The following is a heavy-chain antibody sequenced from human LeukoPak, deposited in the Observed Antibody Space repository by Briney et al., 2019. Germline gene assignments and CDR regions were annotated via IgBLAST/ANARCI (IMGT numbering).Heavy chain of an antibody. D-gene: IGHD3-3*01. CDR3: ASQMLEWYGLDV. CDR2: VKTSAIT. Sequence: SETLSLTCAVSGRSLTTYHWSWIRQSPGKGLEWIGEVKTSAITNYNPSLESRVTISVDMSKNQFSLNLRSVTAADAAIYYCASQMLEWYGLDVWGQGTTVIVSS. CDR1: GRSLTTYH. J-gene: IGHJ6*01. V-gene: IGHV4-34*01.